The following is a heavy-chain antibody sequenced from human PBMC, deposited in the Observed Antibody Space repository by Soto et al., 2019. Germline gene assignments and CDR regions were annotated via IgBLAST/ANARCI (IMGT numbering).Heavy chain of an antibody. CDR3: ARELRTLGRGVTYSMGV. V-gene: IGHV3-48*03. Sequence: EVQLVESGGGLVQPGGSLRLSCVVSGFTYGAYDMNWVRQAPGKGLEWVAYISSRGRIRYYADSVQGRFTISRDNVNNSLFLQMTSLRAEDTAVYYCARELRTLGRGVTYSMGVWGQGTTVTVTS. CDR1: GFTYGAYD. CDR2: ISSRGRIR. D-gene: IGHD3-10*01. J-gene: IGHJ6*02.